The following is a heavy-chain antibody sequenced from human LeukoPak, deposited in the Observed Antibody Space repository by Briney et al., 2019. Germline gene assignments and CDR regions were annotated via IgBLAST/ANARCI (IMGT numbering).Heavy chain of an antibody. CDR2: ISGSGGST. V-gene: IGHV3-23*01. CDR3: ARGSVGGEAFDI. Sequence: GGSLRLSCAASGFTFSSYAMSWVRQAPGKGLEWVSAISGSGGSTYYADSVKGRFTISRDNSKNTLYVQMNSLRVDDTAVYYCARGSVGGEAFDIWGQGTMVTVSS. D-gene: IGHD3-10*01. CDR1: GFTFSSYA. J-gene: IGHJ3*02.